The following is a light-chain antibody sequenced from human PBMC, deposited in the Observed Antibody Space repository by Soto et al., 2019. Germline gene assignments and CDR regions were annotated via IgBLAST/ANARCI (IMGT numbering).Light chain of an antibody. J-gene: IGLJ3*02. Sequence: NFMLTQPHSVSGSPGKTVTISCTRNSGSIATSYVQWYQQRPDSAPTTIIYDDNQRPAGVPVRFSGSIDSSSNSASLTISGLKTEDEADYYCQSYGSGNWVFGGGTKLTVL. CDR3: QSYGSGNWV. CDR1: SGSIATSY. CDR2: DDN. V-gene: IGLV6-57*03.